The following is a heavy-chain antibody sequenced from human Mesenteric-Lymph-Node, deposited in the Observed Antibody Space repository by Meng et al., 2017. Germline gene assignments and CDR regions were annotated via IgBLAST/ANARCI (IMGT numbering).Heavy chain of an antibody. CDR1: GGSISSYY. J-gene: IGHJ4*02. CDR2: IYTSGST. V-gene: IGHV4-4*07. CDR3: ARGGYSYGYETAYLDY. D-gene: IGHD5-18*01. Sequence: SETLSLTCTASGGSISSYYWSWIRQPAGKGLEWIGRIYTSGSTNYNPSLKSRVTISVDTSKNQFSLKLSSVTAADTAVYYCARGGYSYGYETAYLDYWGQGTLVTVSS.